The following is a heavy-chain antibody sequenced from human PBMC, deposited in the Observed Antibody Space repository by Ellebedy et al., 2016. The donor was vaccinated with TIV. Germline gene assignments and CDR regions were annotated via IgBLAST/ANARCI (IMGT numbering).Heavy chain of an antibody. CDR1: GFTFSSFV. CDR3: ARAGGRHSTGSGFY. CDR2: IESSGTYI. V-gene: IGHV3-21*04. J-gene: IGHJ4*02. D-gene: IGHD2-2*01. Sequence: GESLKISCAASGFTFSSFVMNWVCQASGKGLEWVSSIESSGTYIYYADSVKGRFTISRDNAKNSLYLQMSNLRAEDTAVFYCARAGGRHSTGSGFYWGQGTRVTVST.